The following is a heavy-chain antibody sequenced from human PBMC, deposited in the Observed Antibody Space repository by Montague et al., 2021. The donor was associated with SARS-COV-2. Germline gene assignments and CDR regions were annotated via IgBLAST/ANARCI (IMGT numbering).Heavy chain of an antibody. CDR2: ISGSGGST. J-gene: IGHJ4*02. CDR1: GFTFSSYA. D-gene: IGHD3-22*01. Sequence: LRLSCAASGFTFSSYAMSWVHQAPGKGLEWVSAISGSGGSTYYXDSGKGRFTISRDNSKNTLYLQMNSLRADDTAVYYCRVGNYYDSISDYWGQGTLVTVSS. CDR3: RVGNYYDSISDY. V-gene: IGHV3-23*01.